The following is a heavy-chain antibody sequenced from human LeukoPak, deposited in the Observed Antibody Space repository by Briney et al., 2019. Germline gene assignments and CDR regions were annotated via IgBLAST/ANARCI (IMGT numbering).Heavy chain of an antibody. D-gene: IGHD3-22*01. CDR2: ISYDGSNK. J-gene: IGHJ4*02. CDR3: ARGSTYYDSSGQVPFDY. V-gene: IGHV3-30*03. Sequence: PGRSLRLSCAASGFTFSSYGMHWVRQAPGKGLEWVAVISYDGSNKYYADSVKGRFTISGDNSKNTLYLQMNSLRAEDTAVYYCARGSTYYDSSGQVPFDYWGQGTLVTVSS. CDR1: GFTFSSYG.